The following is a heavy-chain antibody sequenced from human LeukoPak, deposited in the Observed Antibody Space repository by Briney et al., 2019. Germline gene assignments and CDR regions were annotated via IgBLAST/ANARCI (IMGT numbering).Heavy chain of an antibody. J-gene: IGHJ5*02. CDR3: ARGGSLRFGSRPVSWFDP. CDR2: IYYSGST. CDR1: GGSISSYY. D-gene: IGHD3-10*01. V-gene: IGHV4-59*01. Sequence: SETLSLTCTVSGGSISSYYWSWIRQPPGKGLEWIGYIYYSGSTNYNPSLKSRVTISVDTSKNQFSLKLSSVTAADTAVYYCARGGSLRFGSRPVSWFDPWGQGTLVTVSS.